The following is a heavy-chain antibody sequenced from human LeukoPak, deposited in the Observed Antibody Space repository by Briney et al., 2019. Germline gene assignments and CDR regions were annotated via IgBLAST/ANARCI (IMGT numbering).Heavy chain of an antibody. V-gene: IGHV3-23*01. CDR3: VKDYSTISAAANPLFDY. J-gene: IGHJ4*02. CDR1: AFTFSSYA. Sequence: GGTLCLSRAPSAFTFSSYAVTWGRQAPGEGLEWVSGITGSGDTTFYADSVKGRFTISRDDSKNTLYLQMHSLRVEDTAVYYCVKDYSTISAAANPLFDYWGQGALVTVSS. CDR2: ITGSGDTT. D-gene: IGHD6-13*01.